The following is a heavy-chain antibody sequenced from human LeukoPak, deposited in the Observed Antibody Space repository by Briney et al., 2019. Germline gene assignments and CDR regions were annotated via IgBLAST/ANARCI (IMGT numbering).Heavy chain of an antibody. Sequence: ASVKVSCKASGGTFSSYAISWVRQAPGQGLEWMGGIIPIFGTENYAQKFQGRVTITTDESTSTAYIELSSLRSEDTAVYYCAKDRYEVYSSGPTYYYYYGVDARGQGTTVTVSS. CDR2: IIPIFGTE. V-gene: IGHV1-69*05. D-gene: IGHD3-10*01. CDR1: GGTFSSYA. CDR3: AKDRYEVYSSGPTYYYYYGVDA. J-gene: IGHJ6*02.